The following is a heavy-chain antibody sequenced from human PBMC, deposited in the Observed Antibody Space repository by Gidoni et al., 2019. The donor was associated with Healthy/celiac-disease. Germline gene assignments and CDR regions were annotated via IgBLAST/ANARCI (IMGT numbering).Heavy chain of an antibody. CDR1: GFTFSSYG. Sequence: QVQLVESGGGVVQPGRSLRLSCAASGFTFSSYGMHWVRQAPGKGLEWVAVIWYDGSNKYYADSVKGRFTISRDNSKNTLYLQMNSLRSEDTAVYYCAREGDYGDYGSEAFYNYWGQGTLVTVSS. J-gene: IGHJ4*02. D-gene: IGHD4-17*01. CDR2: IWYDGSNK. V-gene: IGHV3-33*01. CDR3: AREGDYGDYGSEAFYNY.